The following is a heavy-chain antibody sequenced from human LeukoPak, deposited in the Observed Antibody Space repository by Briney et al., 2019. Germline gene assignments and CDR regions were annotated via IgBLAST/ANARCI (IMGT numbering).Heavy chain of an antibody. Sequence: GGSLRLSCAASGFTFSTYGMHWVRQAPGKGLEWVAVISYDGYNKYYADSVKGRFTISRDNAKNSLYLQINSLRVEDTALYFCTRDLYRRQHLGLIDSWGQGTLVTVSS. CDR1: GFTFSTYG. CDR3: TRDLYRRQHLGLIDS. V-gene: IGHV3-30*03. D-gene: IGHD2-8*01. J-gene: IGHJ4*02. CDR2: ISYDGYNK.